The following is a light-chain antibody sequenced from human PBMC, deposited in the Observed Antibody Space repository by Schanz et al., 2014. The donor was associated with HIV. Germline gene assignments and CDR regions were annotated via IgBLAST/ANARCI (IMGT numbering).Light chain of an antibody. CDR1: SSDVGGYNY. CDR2: DVS. J-gene: IGLJ1*01. V-gene: IGLV2-14*03. CDR3: TSYASSRSMV. Sequence: QSALTQPASVSGSPGQSITISCTGTSSDVGGYNYVSWYQQLPGKAPTLIIYDVSSRPSGVSDCFAASKSGNTASLTISGLQAEDEADYYCTSYASSRSMVFGTGTKLTVL.